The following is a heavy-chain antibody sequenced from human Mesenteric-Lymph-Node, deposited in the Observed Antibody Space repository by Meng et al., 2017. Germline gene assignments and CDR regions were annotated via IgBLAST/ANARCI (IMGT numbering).Heavy chain of an antibody. D-gene: IGHD3-22*01. CDR2: ISGSGGST. CDR3: AKDLAYYDKGFDN. J-gene: IGHJ4*01. V-gene: IGHV3-23*01. CDR1: GFTCSIYA. Sequence: GGSLRLSCAASGFTCSIYAMSWVRQAPGKGLEGVSAISGSGGSTYYADSVKGRFTISRDNYKNTLYLKMNSLRDEDTAVYYCAKDLAYYDKGFDNWGQGTMVTVSS.